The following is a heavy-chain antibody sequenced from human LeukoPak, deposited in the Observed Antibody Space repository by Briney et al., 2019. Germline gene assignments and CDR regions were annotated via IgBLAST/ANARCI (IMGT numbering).Heavy chain of an antibody. CDR3: ARYCSSTKCPFDY. V-gene: IGHV4-31*03. D-gene: IGHD2-2*01. CDR2: IHHSGTA. J-gene: IGHJ4*02. CDR1: GGSISSGFYF. Sequence: PSQTLSLTCTVSGGSISSGFYFWSWIRQHPGKGLEWVGYIHHSGTAFYNPSLESRVSISMDTPKNEFSLRLSAVTDADTAVYYCARYCSSTKCPFDYWGQGTLVTVSS.